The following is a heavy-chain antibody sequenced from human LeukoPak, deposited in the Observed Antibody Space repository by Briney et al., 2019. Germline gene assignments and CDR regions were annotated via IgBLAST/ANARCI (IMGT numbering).Heavy chain of an antibody. CDR3: ARQGAYYYDSRGYYYWFDP. D-gene: IGHD3-22*01. J-gene: IGHJ5*02. V-gene: IGHV5-51*01. Sequence: GESLKISCKGSGYSFTSYWIGWVRQMPGKGLEWMGIIYPGDSDTRYSPSFQGQVTTSSDKSISTAYLQWSSLKASDTAMYYCARQGAYYYDSRGYYYWFDPWGQGTLVTVSS. CDR2: IYPGDSDT. CDR1: GYSFTSYW.